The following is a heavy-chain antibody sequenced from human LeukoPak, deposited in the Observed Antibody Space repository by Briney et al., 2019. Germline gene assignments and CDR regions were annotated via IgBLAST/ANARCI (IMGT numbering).Heavy chain of an antibody. CDR3: ARDGAVVDIVVVPAAINWFDP. CDR2: ISAYNGNT. Sequence: ASVKVSCKASGYTFTSYGVSWVRQAPGQGLEWMGWISAYNGNTNYAQKLQGRVTMTTDTSTSTAYMELRSLRSDDTAVYYCARDGAVVDIVVVPAAINWFDPWGQGTLVTVSP. V-gene: IGHV1-18*01. J-gene: IGHJ5*02. D-gene: IGHD2-2*02. CDR1: GYTFTSYG.